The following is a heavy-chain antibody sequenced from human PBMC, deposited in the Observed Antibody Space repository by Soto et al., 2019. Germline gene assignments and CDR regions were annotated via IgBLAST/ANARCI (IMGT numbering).Heavy chain of an antibody. CDR1: GGSISSGVYY. Sequence: PSETLSLTCTVSGGSISSGVYYWTWIRQHPGKGLEWIGYIYYSGSTYYNPSLKSRVTISVDTSKNQFSLKLSSVTAADTAVYYCARLTGGYWGQGTLVTVSS. CDR3: ARLTGGY. V-gene: IGHV4-31*03. J-gene: IGHJ4*02. D-gene: IGHD2-8*02. CDR2: IYYSGST.